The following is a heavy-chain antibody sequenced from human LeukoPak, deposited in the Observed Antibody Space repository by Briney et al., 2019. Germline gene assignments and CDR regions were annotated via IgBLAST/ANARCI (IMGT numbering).Heavy chain of an antibody. Sequence: GPVKVSCKVSGYTLTELSMHWVRQAPGKGVEWMGGFDPEDGETIYAQKFQGRVTMTEDTSTDTAYMELSSLRSEDTAVYYCATDRGDYYDSSGYDSFDYWGQGTLVTVSS. J-gene: IGHJ4*02. CDR1: GYTLTELS. CDR2: FDPEDGET. V-gene: IGHV1-24*01. D-gene: IGHD3-22*01. CDR3: ATDRGDYYDSSGYDSFDY.